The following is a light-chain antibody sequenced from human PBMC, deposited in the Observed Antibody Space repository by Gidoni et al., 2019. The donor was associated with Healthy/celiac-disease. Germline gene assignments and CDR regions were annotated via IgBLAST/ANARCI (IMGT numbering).Light chain of an antibody. Sequence: IQMTQYPSSLSASVGDRVNITCQASQDISNYLNWYQQKPGKAPKLLIYDASNLETGVPSRFSGSGSGTDFTFTISSLQPEDIATYYCQQYDNLPLTFGGXTKVEIK. J-gene: IGKJ4*01. V-gene: IGKV1-33*01. CDR3: QQYDNLPLT. CDR2: DAS. CDR1: QDISNY.